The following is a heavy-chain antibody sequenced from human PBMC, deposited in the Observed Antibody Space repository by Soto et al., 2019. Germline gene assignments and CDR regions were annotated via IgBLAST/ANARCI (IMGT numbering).Heavy chain of an antibody. CDR2: ISGSGGST. CDR1: GFTFSSYA. Sequence: GGSLRLSCAASGFTFSSYAMSWVRQAPGKGLEWVSAISGSGGSTYYADSVKGRFTISRDNSKNTLYLQMNSLRAEDTAVYYCAKSGCSGGSCYASYYYYMDVWGKGTTVTVSS. CDR3: AKSGCSGGSCYASYYYYMDV. D-gene: IGHD2-15*01. J-gene: IGHJ6*03. V-gene: IGHV3-23*01.